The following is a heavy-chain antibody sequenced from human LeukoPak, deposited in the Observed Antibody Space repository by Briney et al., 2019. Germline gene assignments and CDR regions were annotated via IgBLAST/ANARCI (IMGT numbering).Heavy chain of an antibody. CDR3: AGGGVVPTDTSYMDV. CDR1: GGSISSYY. Sequence: PSETLSLTCTVSGGSISSYYWSWIRQPPGKGLEWIGYIYYSGSTNYNPSLKSRVTISVDTSKNQFSLKLSSVTAADTAVYYCAGGGVVPTDTSYMDVWGKGTTVTVSS. CDR2: IYYSGST. J-gene: IGHJ6*03. D-gene: IGHD2-2*01. V-gene: IGHV4-59*12.